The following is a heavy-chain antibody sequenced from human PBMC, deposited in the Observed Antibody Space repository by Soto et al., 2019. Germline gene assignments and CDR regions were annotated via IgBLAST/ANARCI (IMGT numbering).Heavy chain of an antibody. CDR3: ARVWFAENNWFDP. CDR2: ICHSGNT. CDR1: GGSISSGDYC. V-gene: IGHV4-30-2*01. J-gene: IGHJ5*02. D-gene: IGHD3-10*01. Sequence: SETLSLTCTVPGGSISSGDYCWSWIRQPPGKGLEWIGYICHSGNTYYNPSLKSRVTTSLDRSKNQFSLNLSSVTAADTAVYYCARVWFAENNWFDPWGQGTLVTVSS.